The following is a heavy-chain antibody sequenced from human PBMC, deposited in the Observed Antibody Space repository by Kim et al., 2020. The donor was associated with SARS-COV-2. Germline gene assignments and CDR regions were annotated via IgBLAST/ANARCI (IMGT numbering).Heavy chain of an antibody. Sequence: GGSLRLSCTASGFTFGDYAMSWFRQAPGKGLEWVGFIRSKAYGGTTEYAASVKGRFTISRDDSKSIAYLQMNSLKTEDTAVYYCTRFYDYDILTGYYAFDIWGQGTMVTVSS. CDR1: GFTFGDYA. D-gene: IGHD3-9*01. CDR3: TRFYDYDILTGYYAFDI. J-gene: IGHJ3*02. CDR2: IRSKAYGGTT. V-gene: IGHV3-49*03.